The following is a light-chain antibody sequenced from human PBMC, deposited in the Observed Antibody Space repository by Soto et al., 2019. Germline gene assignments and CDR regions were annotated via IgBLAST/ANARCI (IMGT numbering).Light chain of an antibody. J-gene: IGKJ4*01. Sequence: EIVLTQSPGTLSLSPWEIATLSCRASQSIYDKLAWYQQKPGQTPRLLIYDASTRATGISGSFSGSGSGTEFALTISSLQSEDFAVYYCQQYNRWPLTFGGGTKVDI. CDR2: DAS. CDR3: QQYNRWPLT. V-gene: IGKV3-15*01. CDR1: QSIYDK.